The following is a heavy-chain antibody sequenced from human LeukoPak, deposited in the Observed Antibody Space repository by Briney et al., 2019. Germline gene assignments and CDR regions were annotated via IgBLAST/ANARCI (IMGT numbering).Heavy chain of an antibody. V-gene: IGHV3-21*01. D-gene: IGHD1-1*01. CDR3: ARLETTPYYFDY. Sequence: GGSLRLSCAASGLTFSSYNMNWVRQAPGKGLEWVSSISRSSTYISYADSVKGRLNSLYLQMNSLRAEDTAVYYCARLETTPYYFDYWGQGTLVTVSS. CDR1: GLTFSSYN. CDR2: ISRSSTYI. J-gene: IGHJ4*02.